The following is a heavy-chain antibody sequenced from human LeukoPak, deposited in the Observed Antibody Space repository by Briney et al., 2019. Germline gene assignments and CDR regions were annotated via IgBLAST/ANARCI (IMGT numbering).Heavy chain of an antibody. Sequence: SQTLSIPCVVFGHRVYSNSAARIWIRQSPSRDLEWLGMTYFRSKWYSDYGVSVRGRIIINPDTSKNHFYLQLNSVTPEDTAVYYCARYGSAWYVDSWGQGTLVTVSS. J-gene: IGHJ4*02. V-gene: IGHV6-1*01. CDR3: ARYGSAWYVDS. D-gene: IGHD6-19*01. CDR2: TYFRSKWYS. CDR1: GHRVYSNSAA.